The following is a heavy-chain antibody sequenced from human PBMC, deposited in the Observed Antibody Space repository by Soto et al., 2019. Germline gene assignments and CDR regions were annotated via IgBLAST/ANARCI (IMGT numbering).Heavy chain of an antibody. D-gene: IGHD3-10*01. CDR2: ISSSSSYI. CDR1: GFTFSRYG. Sequence: PGGSLRLSCAASGFTFSRYGMHWVRQAPGKGLEWVSSISSSSSYIYYADSVKGRFTISRDNAKNSLYLQMNSLRAEDTAVYYCARDADSTYYYGSGSPPYDAFDIWGQGTMVTVSS. J-gene: IGHJ3*02. V-gene: IGHV3-21*01. CDR3: ARDADSTYYYGSGSPPYDAFDI.